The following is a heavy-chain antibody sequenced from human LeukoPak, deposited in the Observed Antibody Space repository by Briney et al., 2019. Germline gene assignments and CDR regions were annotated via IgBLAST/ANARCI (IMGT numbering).Heavy chain of an antibody. V-gene: IGHV4-4*07. CDR1: GDSIDIYY. Sequence: PSETLSLTCTVSGDSIDIYYWSWIRQPAGKGLEWIGRIHTSGSTKCNPSLKSRVTMSVDTSKNQFSLKLSSVTAADSAVYYCARGGYSYGLPFDYWGQGTLVTVSS. J-gene: IGHJ4*02. D-gene: IGHD5-18*01. CDR2: IHTSGST. CDR3: ARGGYSYGLPFDY.